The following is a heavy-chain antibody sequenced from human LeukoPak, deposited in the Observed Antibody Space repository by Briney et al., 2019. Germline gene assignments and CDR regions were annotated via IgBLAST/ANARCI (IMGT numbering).Heavy chain of an antibody. CDR3: VKEGGRGYCSYTSTCFGEFQH. J-gene: IGHJ1*01. CDR1: GFTFSSYA. Sequence: GGSLRLSCAASGFTFSSYAMHWVRQAPGKGLEWVAFISYDGSNKYYADSVKGRFTISRDNSKNTLYLQMNSLRAEDTAVYYCVKEGGRGYCSYTSTCFGEFQHWGQGTLVTVSS. V-gene: IGHV3-30-3*02. CDR2: ISYDGSNK. D-gene: IGHD2-2*01.